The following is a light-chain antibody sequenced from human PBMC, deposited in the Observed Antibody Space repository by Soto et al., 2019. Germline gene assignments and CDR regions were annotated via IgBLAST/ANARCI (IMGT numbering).Light chain of an antibody. CDR3: QQFNSYPT. V-gene: IGKV1-13*02. CDR2: DAS. J-gene: IGKJ4*01. CDR1: QGISSA. Sequence: AIQLTQSPSSLSASVGDRATITCRASQGISSALAWYQQKPGKAPKLLIYDASSLESGVPSRFSGSGSGTDFTLTISSLQPEDFATYYCQQFNSYPTFGGGTKVEIK.